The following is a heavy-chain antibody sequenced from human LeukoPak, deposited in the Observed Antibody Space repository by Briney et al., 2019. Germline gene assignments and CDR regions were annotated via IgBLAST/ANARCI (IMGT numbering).Heavy chain of an antibody. D-gene: IGHD1-1*01. CDR1: GYTFTSYG. CDR2: IIPIFGTA. J-gene: IGHJ6*03. V-gene: IGHV1-69*13. Sequence: SVKVSCKASGYTFTSYGISWVRQAPGQGLEWMGGIIPIFGTANYAQKFQGRVTITADESTSTAYMELSSLRSEDTAVYYCARAVSLEPSDYYYYMDVWGKGTTVTVSS. CDR3: ARAVSLEPSDYYYYMDV.